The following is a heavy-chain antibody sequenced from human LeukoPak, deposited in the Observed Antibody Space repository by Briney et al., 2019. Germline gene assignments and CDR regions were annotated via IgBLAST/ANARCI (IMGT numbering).Heavy chain of an antibody. CDR2: IYYSGST. V-gene: IGHV4-39*01. D-gene: IGHD1-1*01. J-gene: IGHJ4*02. CDR1: GGSISSSSYY. CDR3: ATQKGGTGTDEL. Sequence: PSETLSLTCTVSGGSISSSSYYWGWIRQPPGKGLEWIGSIYYSGSTYYNPSLKSRVTISVDTSKNQFSLKLSSVTAAGTAVYYCATQKGGTGTDELWGQGTLVTVSS.